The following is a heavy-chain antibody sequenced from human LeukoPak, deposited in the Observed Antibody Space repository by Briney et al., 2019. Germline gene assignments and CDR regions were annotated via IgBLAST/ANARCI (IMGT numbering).Heavy chain of an antibody. CDR2: IYSGGST. D-gene: IGHD3-22*01. J-gene: IGHJ4*02. Sequence: GGSLRLSCAASGFTVSSNYMSWVRQAPGKGLEWVSVIYSGGSTYYADSVKGRFTISRDNSKNTLYLQMNSLRAEDTAVYYCARGGSGYKGYFDYWGQGTLVTVSS. V-gene: IGHV3-53*01. CDR1: GFTVSSNY. CDR3: ARGGSGYKGYFDY.